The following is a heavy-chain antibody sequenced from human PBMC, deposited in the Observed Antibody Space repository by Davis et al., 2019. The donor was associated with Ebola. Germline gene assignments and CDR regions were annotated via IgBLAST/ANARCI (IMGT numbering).Heavy chain of an antibody. Sequence: PGGSLRLSCAASGFTFSTYWMSWVRQAPGKGLEWVANIKQDGSEKYYVDSVKGRFTISRDNAKNSLYLQMNSLRAEDTAVYYCASRGFPKAFDIWGQGTMVTVSS. J-gene: IGHJ3*02. CDR3: ASRGFPKAFDI. V-gene: IGHV3-7*03. CDR2: IKQDGSEK. CDR1: GFTFSTYW.